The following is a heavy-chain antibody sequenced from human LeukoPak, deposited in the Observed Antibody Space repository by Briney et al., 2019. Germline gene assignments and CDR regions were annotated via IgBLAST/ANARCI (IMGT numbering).Heavy chain of an antibody. D-gene: IGHD3-16*01. J-gene: IGHJ4*02. CDR1: GGSISGYY. Sequence: KSSETLSLTCTVSGGSISGYYWSWIRQPPGRGLEWIAYIHDSGTTDYDPSLESRVTISVDTSKNQFSLKLSSVTAADTAVYYCARHDTVLQGGGYDYWGQGTLVTVSS. CDR3: ARHDTVLQGGGYDY. V-gene: IGHV4-59*08. CDR2: IHDSGTT.